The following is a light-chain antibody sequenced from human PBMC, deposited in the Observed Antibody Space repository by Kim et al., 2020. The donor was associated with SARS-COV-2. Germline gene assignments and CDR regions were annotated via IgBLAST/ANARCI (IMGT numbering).Light chain of an antibody. CDR3: QQSYSTPFT. V-gene: IGKV1-39*01. CDR1: QSISSY. CDR2: AAS. J-gene: IGKJ3*01. Sequence: GAVGDRVTITCRASQSISSYLNWYQQKPGKAPKRLIYAASSLQSGVPSRFSGSGSGTDFTLTISSLQPEDFATYYCQQSYSTPFTFGPGTKVDIK.